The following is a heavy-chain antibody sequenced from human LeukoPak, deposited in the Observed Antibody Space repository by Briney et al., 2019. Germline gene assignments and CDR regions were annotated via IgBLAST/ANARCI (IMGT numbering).Heavy chain of an antibody. D-gene: IGHD2-2*01. Sequence: SETLSLTCTVSDGSISSYYWSWIRQPPGKGLEWIGYMYYSGSTSYNPSLKSRVTISVDMSKTQFSLKLSSVTAADTAVYYCARTSAGIVVPAALFDWGQGTLVTVSS. CDR1: DGSISSYY. J-gene: IGHJ4*02. V-gene: IGHV4-59*08. CDR3: ARTSAGIVVPAALFD. CDR2: MYYSGST.